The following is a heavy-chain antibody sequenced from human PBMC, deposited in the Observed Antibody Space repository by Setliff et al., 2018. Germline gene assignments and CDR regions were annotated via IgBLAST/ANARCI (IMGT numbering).Heavy chain of an antibody. CDR2: IRCDGSNK. CDR1: GFTFSSYG. V-gene: IGHV3-30*02. J-gene: IGHJ6*03. Sequence: GGSLRLSCAASGFTFSSYGMHWVRQAPGKGLEWVAFIRCDGSNKYYADSAKGRFTISRDNSKSTLYLQMNSLRAEDTAVYYCAREQWLDPPGYYYMDVWAKGTTVTVSS. CDR3: AREQWLDPPGYYYMDV. D-gene: IGHD6-19*01.